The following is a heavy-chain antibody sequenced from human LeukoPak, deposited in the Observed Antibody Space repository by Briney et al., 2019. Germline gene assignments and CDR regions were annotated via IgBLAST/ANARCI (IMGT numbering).Heavy chain of an antibody. V-gene: IGHV4-31*03. CDR2: ISCSGST. Sequence: SETLSLTCTVSGGSISSGGYYWSWIRQHPGKGLEWIGYISCSGSTYYNPSLNSRVTISVGTSKSQFSLKLSSVTAADTAVYYCARVRGYSYGELDYWGQGTLVTVSS. D-gene: IGHD5-18*01. J-gene: IGHJ4*02. CDR1: GGSISSGGYY. CDR3: ARVRGYSYGELDY.